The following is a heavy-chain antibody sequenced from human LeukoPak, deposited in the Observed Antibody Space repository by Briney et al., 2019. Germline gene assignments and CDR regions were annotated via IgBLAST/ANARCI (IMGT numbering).Heavy chain of an antibody. CDR1: GFTVSSHY. CDR2: LYSGGST. CDR3: ARDDMKRYYMDV. V-gene: IGHV3-66*01. Sequence: GGSLRLSCAASGFTVSSHYMTWVRQAPGKGLEWVSVLYSGGSTYYADYVRGRFTISRDNSKNTLYLQMNSLRAEDTAVYYCARDDMKRYYMDVWGKGTTVTISS. J-gene: IGHJ6*03.